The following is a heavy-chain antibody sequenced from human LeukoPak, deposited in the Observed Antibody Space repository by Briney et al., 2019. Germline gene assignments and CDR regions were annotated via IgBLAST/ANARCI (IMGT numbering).Heavy chain of an antibody. J-gene: IGHJ4*02. CDR2: IYASGSA. CDR3: ARTPIYYFDNSGYYN. Sequence: SETLSLTCSLSGGSISNYYWSWIRQPAGKGLEWIGLIYASGSANYNPSLKSRVTMSVDTSKNQFSLKLSSVTAADTAVYYCARTPIYYFDNSGYYNWGQGTLVTVSS. CDR1: GGSISNYY. V-gene: IGHV4-4*07. D-gene: IGHD3-22*01.